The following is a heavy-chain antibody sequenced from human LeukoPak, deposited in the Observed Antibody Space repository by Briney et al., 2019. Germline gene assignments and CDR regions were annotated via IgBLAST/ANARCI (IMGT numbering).Heavy chain of an antibody. CDR1: GYTFTSYA. CDR3: ARVFYYGSSGYRIDY. CDR2: INAGNGNT. Sequence: GASVKVSCKASGYTFTSYAMHWVRQYPGQRLEWMGWINAGNGNTKYSQKFQGRVTITRDTSASTAYMELSSLRSEDTAVYYCARVFYYGSSGYRIDYWGLGTLVTVSS. V-gene: IGHV1-3*01. D-gene: IGHD3-22*01. J-gene: IGHJ4*02.